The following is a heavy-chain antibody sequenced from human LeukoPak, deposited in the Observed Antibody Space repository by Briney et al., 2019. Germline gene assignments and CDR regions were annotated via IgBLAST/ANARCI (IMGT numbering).Heavy chain of an antibody. V-gene: IGHV1-2*02. CDR2: INPNSGGT. CDR3: ARDRFIPKGFVGY. D-gene: IGHD3-22*01. CDR1: GYPFNNYD. J-gene: IGHJ4*02. Sequence: ASVKVSCKASGYPFNNYDINWVRQAPGQGLEWMGWINPNSGGTNYAQKFQGRVTMTRDTSISTAYMELSRLRSDDTAVYYCARDRFIPKGFVGYWGQGTLVTVSS.